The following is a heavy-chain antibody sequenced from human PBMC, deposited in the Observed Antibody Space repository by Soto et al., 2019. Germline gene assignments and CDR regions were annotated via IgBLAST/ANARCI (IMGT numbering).Heavy chain of an antibody. J-gene: IGHJ4*02. CDR2: IIPILGMA. CDR3: AREMSYCSSTSCYEGGRYDY. V-gene: IGHV1-69*08. D-gene: IGHD2-2*01. Sequence: QVQLVQSGAEVKKPGSSVKVSCKASGGTFSSYTISWVRQAPGQGLEWMGRIIPILGMANYAQKFQGRVTITADKSTSTAYMELSSLRSEDTAVYYCAREMSYCSSTSCYEGGRYDYWGQGTLVTVSS. CDR1: GGTFSSYT.